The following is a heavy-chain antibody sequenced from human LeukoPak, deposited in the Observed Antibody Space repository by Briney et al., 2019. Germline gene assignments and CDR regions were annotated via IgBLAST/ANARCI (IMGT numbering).Heavy chain of an antibody. CDR1: GGSISSYY. CDR2: IYYSGST. V-gene: IGHV4-59*01. CDR3: ARTNPFTMMVRRDAFDI. Sequence: KPSETLSLTCTVSGGSISSYYWSWIRQPPGKGLEWIGYIYYSGSTNYNPSLKSRVTISVDTSKNQFSLKLSSVTAADTAVYYCARTNPFTMMVRRDAFDIWGQGTMVTVSS. J-gene: IGHJ3*02. D-gene: IGHD3-22*01.